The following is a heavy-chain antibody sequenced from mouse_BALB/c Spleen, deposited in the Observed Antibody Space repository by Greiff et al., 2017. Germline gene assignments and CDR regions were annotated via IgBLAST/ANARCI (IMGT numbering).Heavy chain of an antibody. CDR3: ARDGTRWFAY. J-gene: IGHJ3*01. CDR2: ISSGGSYT. V-gene: IGHV5-9-3*01. Sequence: DVKLVESGGGLVKPGGSLKLSCAASGFTFSSYAMSWVRQTPEKRLEWVATISSGGSYTYYPDSVKGRFTISRDNAKNTLYLQMSSLRSEDTAMYYCARDGTRWFAYWGQGTLVTVSA. D-gene: IGHD4-1*01. CDR1: GFTFSSYA.